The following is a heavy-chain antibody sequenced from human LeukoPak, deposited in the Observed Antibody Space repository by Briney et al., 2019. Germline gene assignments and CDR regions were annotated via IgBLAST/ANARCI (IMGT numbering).Heavy chain of an antibody. J-gene: IGHJ4*02. CDR3: ARADYSSGWFLDY. D-gene: IGHD6-19*01. V-gene: IGHV4-59*01. Sequence: PSETLSLSCTVSGGSLTTYYWSWIRQSPRKGLEWIAEIYDSASTNYNPSLKRRVTLSVDTSKNQFSLRLSSVTAADTAVYYCARADYSSGWFLDYWGQGTLVTVSS. CDR2: IYDSAST. CDR1: GGSLTTYY.